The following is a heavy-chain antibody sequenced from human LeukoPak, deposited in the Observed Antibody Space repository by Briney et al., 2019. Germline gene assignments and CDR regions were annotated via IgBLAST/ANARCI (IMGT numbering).Heavy chain of an antibody. CDR2: ISSSSYI. CDR1: GFTFSSYS. Sequence: GGSLRLSCAASGFTFSSYSMNWVRQAPGKGLEWVSSISSSSYIYYADSVKGRFTISRDNARNSLYLQMNSLRAEDTAVYYCARDESRFGMDVWGQGTTVTVSS. J-gene: IGHJ6*02. V-gene: IGHV3-21*01. CDR3: ARDESRFGMDV.